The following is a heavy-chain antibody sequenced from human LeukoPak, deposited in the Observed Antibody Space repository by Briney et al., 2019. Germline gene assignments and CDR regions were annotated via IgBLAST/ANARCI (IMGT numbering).Heavy chain of an antibody. CDR2: IYSGAST. CDR1: GFTVSSNY. Sequence: TGGSLRLSCAASGFTVSSNYMSWVRQAPGKGLEWVSIIYSGASTYYADSVKGRFTISRDNSKNTLYLQMNSLRAEDTAVYYCARDISSGYYDAFDIWGQGIMVTVSS. J-gene: IGHJ3*02. V-gene: IGHV3-66*01. D-gene: IGHD3-22*01. CDR3: ARDISSGYYDAFDI.